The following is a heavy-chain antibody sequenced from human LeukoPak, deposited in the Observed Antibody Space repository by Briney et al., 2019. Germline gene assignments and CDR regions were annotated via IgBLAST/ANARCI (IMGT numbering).Heavy chain of an antibody. CDR2: IYTSGST. CDR3: AKERYYYDSSGYYSYFNY. J-gene: IGHJ4*02. CDR1: GGSISSYY. V-gene: IGHV4-4*07. D-gene: IGHD3-22*01. Sequence: SETLSLTCTVSGGSISSYYWSWIRQPAGKGLEWIGRIYTSGSTNYNPSLKSRVTMSVDTSKNQFSLKLSSVTAADTAVYYCAKERYYYDSSGYYSYFNYWGQGTLVTASS.